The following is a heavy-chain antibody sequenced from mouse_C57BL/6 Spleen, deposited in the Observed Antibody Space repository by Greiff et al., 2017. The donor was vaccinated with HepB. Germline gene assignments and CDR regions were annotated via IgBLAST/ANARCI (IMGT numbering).Heavy chain of an antibody. V-gene: IGHV1-50*01. CDR2: IDPSDSYT. CDR1: GYTFTSYW. Sequence: QVQLQQPGAELVKPGASVKLSCKASGYTFTSYWMQWVKQRPGQGLEWIGEIDPSDSYTNYNQKFKGKATLTVDTSSSTAYMQLSSLTSEDSAVYYWARGATGSYFDYWGQGTTLTVSS. D-gene: IGHD4-1*01. J-gene: IGHJ2*01. CDR3: ARGATGSYFDY.